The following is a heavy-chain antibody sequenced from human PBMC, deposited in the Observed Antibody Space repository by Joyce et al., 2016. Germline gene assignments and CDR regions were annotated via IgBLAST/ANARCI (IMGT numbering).Heavy chain of an antibody. CDR3: AKILTATYSSGWFLDY. V-gene: IGHV3-30*18. CDR2: ISYDGIYK. CDR1: GLTRGNYG. J-gene: IGHJ4*02. Sequence: QVQLVESGGGVVQPGRCLRLSCAASGLTRGNYGVNWVRQAPGKGLEWVAVISYDGIYKYYADAVKGRFTISRDNSKNTVFLEMNSLRTEDTAVYYCAKILTATYSSGWFLDYWGQGTLVTVSS. D-gene: IGHD6-25*01.